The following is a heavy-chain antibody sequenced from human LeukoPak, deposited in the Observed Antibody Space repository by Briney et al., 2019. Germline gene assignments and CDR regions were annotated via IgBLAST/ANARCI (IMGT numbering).Heavy chain of an antibody. V-gene: IGHV1-69*02. CDR1: GGTFSSYT. CDR2: IIPILGIA. J-gene: IGHJ3*02. Sequence: SVKVSCKASGGTFSSYTISWVRQAPGQGLEWMGRIIPILGIANYAQKFQGRVTITADKSTSTAYMELSSLRSEDTAVCYCARPVWGVTHDAFDIWGQGTMVTVSS. D-gene: IGHD3-16*01. CDR3: ARPVWGVTHDAFDI.